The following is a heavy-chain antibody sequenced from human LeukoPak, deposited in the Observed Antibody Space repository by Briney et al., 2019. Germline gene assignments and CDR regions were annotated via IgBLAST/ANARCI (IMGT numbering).Heavy chain of an antibody. V-gene: IGHV4-59*01. CDR2: IYYSGST. D-gene: IGHD2-8*01. J-gene: IGHJ6*03. CDR1: GGSISSYY. Sequence: SETLSLTCTVSGGSISSYYWSWIRQPPGKGLEWIGYIYYSGSTNYNPSLKSRVTISVDTSKNQFSLKLSSVAAADTAVYYCARMGVYYYYYYMDVWGKGTTVTVSS. CDR3: ARMGVYYYYYYMDV.